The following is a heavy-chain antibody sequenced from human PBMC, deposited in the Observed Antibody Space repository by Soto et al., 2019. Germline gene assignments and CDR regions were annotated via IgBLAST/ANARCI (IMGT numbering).Heavy chain of an antibody. J-gene: IGHJ6*02. Sequence: ASETLSLTCAVYGGSFSGYYWSWIRQPPGKGLEWIGEINRSGSTNYNPSLKSRVTISVDTSKNQFSLKLSSVTAADTAVYYCARIVPAAIYAVDYGMDVWGQGTTVTVSS. D-gene: IGHD2-2*02. CDR1: GGSFSGYY. CDR3: ARIVPAAIYAVDYGMDV. V-gene: IGHV4-34*01. CDR2: INRSGST.